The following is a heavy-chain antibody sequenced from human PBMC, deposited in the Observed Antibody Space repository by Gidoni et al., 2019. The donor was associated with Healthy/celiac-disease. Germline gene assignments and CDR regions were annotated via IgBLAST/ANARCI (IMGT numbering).Heavy chain of an antibody. CDR3: ARVLGYCSGGSCYSPNHYYYYMDV. CDR1: GGSISSGGCS. D-gene: IGHD2-15*01. J-gene: IGHJ6*03. Sequence: QVQLQESGPGLVKPSQTLSLTCTVSGGSISSGGCSWSWIRQHPGKGLEWIGYIYYSGSTYYNPSLKSRVTISVDTSKNQFSLKLSSVTAADTAVYYCARVLGYCSGGSCYSPNHYYYYMDVWGKGTTVTVSS. CDR2: IYYSGST. V-gene: IGHV4-31*03.